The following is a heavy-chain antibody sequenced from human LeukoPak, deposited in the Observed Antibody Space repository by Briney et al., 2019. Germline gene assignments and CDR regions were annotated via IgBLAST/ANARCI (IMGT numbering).Heavy chain of an antibody. CDR1: GFTFSSYG. CDR3: PKGLRYYYDSSGAFDY. D-gene: IGHD3-22*01. Sequence: WGSLRLSCAASGFTFSSYGMHWVRQAPAKGLERVGVISYDGSNKYYADSVKGRFTISRDNSKNTLYLQMHSLRDEDTGVYYCPKGLRYYYDSSGAFDYWGQGTLVTVSS. CDR2: ISYDGSNK. V-gene: IGHV3-30*18. J-gene: IGHJ4*02.